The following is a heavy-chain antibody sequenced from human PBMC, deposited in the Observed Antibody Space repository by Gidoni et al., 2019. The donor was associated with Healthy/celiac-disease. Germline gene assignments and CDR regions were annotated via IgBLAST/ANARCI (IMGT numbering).Heavy chain of an antibody. D-gene: IGHD3-22*01. CDR3: ARGRGDSSGYYPPFDY. J-gene: IGHJ4*02. CDR1: GGSFSGYY. V-gene: IGHV4-34*01. Sequence: QVQLQQWGAGLLKPSETLSLTCAVYGGSFSGYYWSWIRQPPGKGLEWIGEINHSGSTNYNPSLKSRVTISVDTSKNQFSLKLSSVTAADTAVYYCARGRGDSSGYYPPFDYWGQGTLVTVSS. CDR2: INHSGST.